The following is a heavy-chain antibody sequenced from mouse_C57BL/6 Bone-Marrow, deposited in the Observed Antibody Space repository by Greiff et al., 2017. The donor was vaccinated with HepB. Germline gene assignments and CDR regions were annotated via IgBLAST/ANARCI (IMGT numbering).Heavy chain of an antibody. J-gene: IGHJ3*01. CDR1: GYTFTSYW. V-gene: IGHV1-53*01. Sequence: QVHVKQPGTELVKPGASVKLSCKASGYTFTSYWMHWVKQRPGQGLEWIGNINPSNGGTNYNEKFKSKATLTVDKSSSTAYMQLSSLTSEDSSVYYCARCSLDEFAYWGQGTLVTVSA. CDR3: ARCSLDEFAY. CDR2: INPSNGGT.